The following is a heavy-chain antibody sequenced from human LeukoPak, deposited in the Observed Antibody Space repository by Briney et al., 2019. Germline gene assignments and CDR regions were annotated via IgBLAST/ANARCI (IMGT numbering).Heavy chain of an antibody. CDR1: GFTFSDYY. CDR3: AREFRADYYDSSGYFGLLGYYYYMDV. V-gene: IGHV3-11*01. CDR2: ISSSGSTI. Sequence: GGSLRLSCAASGFTFSDYYMSWIRQAPGKGLEWVSYISSSGSTIYYADSVKGRFTISRDNAKNSLYLQMNSLRAEDTAVYYCAREFRADYYDSSGYFGLLGYYYYMDVWGKGTTVTISS. D-gene: IGHD3-22*01. J-gene: IGHJ6*03.